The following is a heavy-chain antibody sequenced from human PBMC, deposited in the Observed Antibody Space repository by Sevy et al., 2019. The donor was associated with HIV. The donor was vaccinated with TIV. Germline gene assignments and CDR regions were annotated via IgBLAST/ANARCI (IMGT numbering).Heavy chain of an antibody. D-gene: IGHD3-3*01. CDR2: FDPEDGET. V-gene: IGHV1-24*01. J-gene: IGHJ6*02. Sequence: ASVKVSCKVSGYTLTKLPMHWVRPAPGKGLEWMGGFDPEDGETIYAQRFQGRVTMTEDTSTDTAYMELSSLRSEDTAVYYCATLDFWSENPFYGTDVWGQGTTVTVSS. CDR1: GYTLTKLP. CDR3: ATLDFWSENPFYGTDV.